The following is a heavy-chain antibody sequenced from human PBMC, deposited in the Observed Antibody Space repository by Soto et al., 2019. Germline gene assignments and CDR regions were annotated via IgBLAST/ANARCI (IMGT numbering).Heavy chain of an antibody. CDR2: INPGNGNT. Sequence: ASVKVSCKASGYTFSNFAMHWVRQAPGQRLEWMGWINPGNGNTKYSQTFQGRVTITRDTSASTAYMELSRLRSEDTAVYYCARAVARGVKTIYYYYGMDVWGQGTTVTVSS. D-gene: IGHD3-10*01. V-gene: IGHV1-3*01. CDR1: GYTFSNFA. CDR3: ARAVARGVKTIYYYYGMDV. J-gene: IGHJ6*02.